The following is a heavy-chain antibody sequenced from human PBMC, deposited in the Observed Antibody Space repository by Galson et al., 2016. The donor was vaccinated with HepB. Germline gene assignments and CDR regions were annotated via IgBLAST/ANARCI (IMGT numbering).Heavy chain of an antibody. V-gene: IGHV3-7*03. CDR3: ARKGGIYSPWGY. CDR1: GYTFSSYW. CDR2: IKQDGNEK. Sequence: SLRLSCAASGYTFSSYWMSWVRQAPGKGLEWMANIKQDGNEKYSVDSVKGRFTISRDNAKNSMYLQMNSLRAEDTAVYYCARKGGIYSPWGYWGQGTLVTVAA. D-gene: IGHD3-10*01. J-gene: IGHJ4*02.